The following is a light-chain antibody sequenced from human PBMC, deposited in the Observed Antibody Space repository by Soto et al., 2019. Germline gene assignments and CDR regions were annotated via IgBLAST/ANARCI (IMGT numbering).Light chain of an antibody. CDR2: GAY. CDR3: QQYGSSQT. Sequence: EIVLTQSPGTLSLSPGERATLSCRASQSVSSSYLAWYQQKPGQAPRLLIYGAYSRATGIPDRFSGSGSGTDFTLTISRLEPEEFAVYYCQQYGSSQTFGQGTKLEIK. CDR1: QSVSSSY. J-gene: IGKJ2*01. V-gene: IGKV3-20*01.